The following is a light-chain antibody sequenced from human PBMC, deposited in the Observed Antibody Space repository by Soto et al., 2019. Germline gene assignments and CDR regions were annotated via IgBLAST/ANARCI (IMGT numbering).Light chain of an antibody. Sequence: QSVLTQPPSASGSPGQSVTISCTGTSSDVGGYNYVSWYQQHPGKAPKLMISEVSKRPSGVPDRFSGSKSGNTASLTVSGXQXXDXADYYCSSFAGNNNLVFGGGTKVTVL. CDR3: SSFAGNNNLV. J-gene: IGLJ2*01. CDR1: SSDVGGYNY. V-gene: IGLV2-8*01. CDR2: EVS.